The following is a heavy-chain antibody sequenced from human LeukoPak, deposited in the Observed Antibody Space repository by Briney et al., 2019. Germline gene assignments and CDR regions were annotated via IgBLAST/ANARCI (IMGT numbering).Heavy chain of an antibody. J-gene: IGHJ4*02. V-gene: IGHV1-2*06. CDR1: GYTFTGYY. CDR3: ARGELTMVRGEFVDY. CDR2: INPNSGGT. D-gene: IGHD3-10*01. Sequence: ASVKVSCKASGYTFTGYYMHWVRQAPGQGLEWMARINPNSGGTNYAQKFQGRVTMTRDTSISTAYMELSRLRSDDTAVYYCARGELTMVRGEFVDYWGQGTLVTVSS.